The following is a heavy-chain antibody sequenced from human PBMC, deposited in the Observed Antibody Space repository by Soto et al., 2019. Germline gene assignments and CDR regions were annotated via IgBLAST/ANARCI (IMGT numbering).Heavy chain of an antibody. J-gene: IGHJ5*02. D-gene: IGHD1-7*01. CDR3: ARGANYKTSDWFDP. CDR2: IWYDGSNK. CDR1: GFTFSSYG. V-gene: IGHV3-33*01. Sequence: GGSLRLSCAASGFTFSSYGMHWVRQAPGKGLEWVAVIWYDGSNKYYADSVKGRFTISRDNSKNTLYLQMNSLRAEDTAVYYCARGANYKTSDWFDPWGQGTLVTVSS.